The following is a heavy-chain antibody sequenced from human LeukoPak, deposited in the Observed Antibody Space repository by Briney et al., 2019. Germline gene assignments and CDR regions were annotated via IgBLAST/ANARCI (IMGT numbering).Heavy chain of an antibody. J-gene: IGHJ5*01. CDR3: ATADFWGGFSSWFDS. Sequence: SETLSLTCAVYGGSFSGYYWSWIRQPPGKGLEWIGEINHSGSTNYNPSLKSRVTISVDTSKNQFSLKLSSVTAADTAVYYCATADFWGGFSSWFDSWGQGTLVIVSS. V-gene: IGHV4-34*01. CDR2: INHSGST. D-gene: IGHD3-3*01. CDR1: GGSFSGYY.